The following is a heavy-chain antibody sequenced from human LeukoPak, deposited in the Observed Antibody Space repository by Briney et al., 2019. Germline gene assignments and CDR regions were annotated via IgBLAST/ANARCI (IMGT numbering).Heavy chain of an antibody. CDR1: GGTFSSYA. J-gene: IGHJ5*02. D-gene: IGHD6-13*01. V-gene: IGHV1-8*02. CDR3: ARTPPGSSPFDP. Sequence: GASVKVSCKASGGTFSSYAISWVRQATGQGLEWMGWMNPNSGNTGYAQKFQGRVTMTRNTSISTAYMELSSLRSEDTAVYYCARTPPGSSPFDPWGQGTLVTVSS. CDR2: MNPNSGNT.